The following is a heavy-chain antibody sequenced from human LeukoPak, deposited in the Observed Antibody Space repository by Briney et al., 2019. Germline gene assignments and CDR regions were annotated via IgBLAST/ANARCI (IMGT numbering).Heavy chain of an antibody. D-gene: IGHD5-24*01. V-gene: IGHV3-7*01. CDR1: GFTFSSHW. Sequence: GGSLRLSCAASGFTFSSHWMIWVRQAPGKGLEWMANIKQDGSERFYVDSVKGRFTISRDNAKNSLFLQMNSLRAEDTAVYYCAAYNLPPDGMGVWGQGTSVTVSS. CDR3: AAYNLPPDGMGV. CDR2: IKQDGSER. J-gene: IGHJ6*02.